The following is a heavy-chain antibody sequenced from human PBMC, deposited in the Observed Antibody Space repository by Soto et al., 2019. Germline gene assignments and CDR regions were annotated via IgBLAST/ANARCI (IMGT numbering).Heavy chain of an antibody. J-gene: IGHJ4*02. CDR2: IHYNGRT. CDR1: GESSSTYY. CDR3: VRFEGPSPGSGPLADL. Sequence: QVRLQQWGAGLLKPSETLSLTCGVYGESSSTYYWNWIRQSPGKGLEWIADIHYNGRTNYNPSLKSRLTISVDTSQKQFSLKLTSVTAADTAVYYCVRFEGPSPGSGPLADLWGQGTLVTVSS. D-gene: IGHD3-10*01. V-gene: IGHV4-34*01.